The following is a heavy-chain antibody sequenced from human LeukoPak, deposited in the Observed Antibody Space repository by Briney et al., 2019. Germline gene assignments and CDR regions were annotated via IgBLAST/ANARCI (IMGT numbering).Heavy chain of an antibody. Sequence: GGSLRLSCAASGFTFSSYAMSWVRQAPGKGLEWVSSISSSSYIYYADSVKGRFTISRDNAKNSLYLQMNSLRAEDTAVYYCARDLNRGGGWLRWGQDYYYYMDVWGKGTTVTVSS. CDR3: ARDLNRGGGWLRWGQDYYYYMDV. CDR1: GFTFSSYA. CDR2: ISSSSYI. V-gene: IGHV3-21*01. D-gene: IGHD5-12*01. J-gene: IGHJ6*03.